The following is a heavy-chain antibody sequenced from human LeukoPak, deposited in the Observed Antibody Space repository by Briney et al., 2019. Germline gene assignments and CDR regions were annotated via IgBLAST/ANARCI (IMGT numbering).Heavy chain of an antibody. CDR3: ARHNGSGWKRGFDY. J-gene: IGHJ4*02. CDR2: IFYSGST. V-gene: IGHV4-59*08. Sequence: SETLSLTCTVSGDSISSYYWSWIRQPPGKGLEWIGYIFYSGSTDNSPSLKSRVTISLDTSKNQLSLKLSSVTAADTAVYYCARHNGSGWKRGFDYWGQGILVTVSS. CDR1: GDSISSYY. D-gene: IGHD6-19*01.